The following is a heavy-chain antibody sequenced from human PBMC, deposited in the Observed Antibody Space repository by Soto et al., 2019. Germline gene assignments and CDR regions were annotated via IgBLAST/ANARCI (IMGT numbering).Heavy chain of an antibody. CDR2: IDYSGRT. CDR3: ARYLSSGYDSYYFDY. V-gene: IGHV4-38-2*01. CDR1: GFLISSGYY. Sequence: SETLSLTCSVSGFLISSGYYWGWVRHTPGKGLEWLGSIDYSGRTYKNPSLKSRVSASVDLSKNQFSLNLRSVTAADTAVYFCARYLSSGYDSYYFDYWGQGTLVTVSS. J-gene: IGHJ4*02. D-gene: IGHD3-22*01.